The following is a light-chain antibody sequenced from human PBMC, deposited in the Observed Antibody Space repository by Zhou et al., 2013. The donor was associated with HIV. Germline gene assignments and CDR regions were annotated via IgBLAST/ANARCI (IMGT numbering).Light chain of an antibody. V-gene: IGKV1-5*03. CDR1: QSISNW. CDR2: KAS. Sequence: DIQMTQSPSTLSASMGDTVTITCRASQSISNWLAWYQQKPGEAPKLLISKASTLESGVPSRFSGSGSGTEFTLTINSLRPDDFGTFYCQQYNRYWTFGQGTKVE. J-gene: IGKJ1*01. CDR3: QQYNRYWT.